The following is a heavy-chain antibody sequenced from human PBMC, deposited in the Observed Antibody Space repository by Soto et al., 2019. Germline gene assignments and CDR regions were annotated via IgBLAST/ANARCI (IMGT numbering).Heavy chain of an antibody. D-gene: IGHD6-6*01. Sequence: ASVKVSCKASGYTFTSYDINWVRQATGQGLEWMGWMNPNSGYTGHAQKFQGRVTMTRDTSTSTAYMELSSLRSEDTAVYYCARDRGEFQYSSSGNLFAWGQGTLVTVSS. CDR1: GYTFTSYD. V-gene: IGHV1-8*01. CDR2: MNPNSGYT. CDR3: ARDRGEFQYSSSGNLFA. J-gene: IGHJ5*02.